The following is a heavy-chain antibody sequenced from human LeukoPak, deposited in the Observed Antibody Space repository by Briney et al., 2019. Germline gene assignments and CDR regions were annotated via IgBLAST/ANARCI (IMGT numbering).Heavy chain of an antibody. Sequence: SETLSLTCSVSGSSISSFYWSWIRQPPGKGLEWIGYVYYSGSTNYNPSLKSRVTISLDTSKKQFSLKLNSVTAADTAVYYCARQARTSAPELSRGYYYNVFDYWGQGTLVTVSS. CDR1: GSSISSFY. V-gene: IGHV4-59*08. CDR3: ARQARTSAPELSRGYYYNVFDY. CDR2: VYYSGST. D-gene: IGHD3-22*01. J-gene: IGHJ4*02.